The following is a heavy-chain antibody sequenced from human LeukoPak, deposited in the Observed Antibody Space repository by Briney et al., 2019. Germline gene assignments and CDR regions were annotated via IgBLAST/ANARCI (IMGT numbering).Heavy chain of an antibody. Sequence: PGRSLRLSCAASGFTFAIYAMHWVRQAPGKGLEWVAVISYDGNNKYYADSVKGRFTISRDNSKNTLYLQMSSLRAEDTAVYYCARDLVGGWDDSSGYYYGYFDYWGQGTLVTVSS. CDR2: ISYDGNNK. J-gene: IGHJ4*02. CDR1: GFTFAIYA. V-gene: IGHV3-30-3*01. D-gene: IGHD3-22*01. CDR3: ARDLVGGWDDSSGYYYGYFDY.